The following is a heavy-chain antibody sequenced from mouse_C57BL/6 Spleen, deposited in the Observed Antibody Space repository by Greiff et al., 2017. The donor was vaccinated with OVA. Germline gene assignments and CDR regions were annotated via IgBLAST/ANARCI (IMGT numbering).Heavy chain of an antibody. Sequence: QVQLQQPRAELVRPGSSVKLSCKASGYTFTSYWMDWVKQRPGQGLEWIGNIYPSDSETHYNQKFKDKATLTVDKSSSTAYMQLSSLTSEDSAVYYCARLAGFAYWGQGTLVTVSA. CDR3: ARLAGFAY. V-gene: IGHV1-61*01. J-gene: IGHJ3*01. CDR1: GYTFTSYW. CDR2: IYPSDSET.